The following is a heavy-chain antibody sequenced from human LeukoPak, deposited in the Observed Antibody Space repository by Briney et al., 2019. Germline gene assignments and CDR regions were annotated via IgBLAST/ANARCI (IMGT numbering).Heavy chain of an antibody. D-gene: IGHD2-8*01. CDR3: ARELRHTPYYYGMDV. CDR2: INPNSGGT. V-gene: IGHV1-2*04. CDR1: GYTFTSYY. J-gene: IGHJ6*02. Sequence: GASVKVSCKASGYTFTSYYMHWVRQAPGQGLEWMGWINPNSGGTNYAQKFQGWVTMTRDTSISTAYMELSRLRSDDTAVYYCARELRHTPYYYGMDVWGQGTTVTVSS.